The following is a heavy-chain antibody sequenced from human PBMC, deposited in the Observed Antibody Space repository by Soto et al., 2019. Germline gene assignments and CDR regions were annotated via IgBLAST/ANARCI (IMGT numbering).Heavy chain of an antibody. CDR3: ARHSPFGNNWNYFDY. Sequence: SETLSLTCTVSDGSISTCYWGWIRQPPGKGLEWIGYIFYTGSTNYNPSLKSRVTISVDTSKNQFSLKLSSVTAADTAVYYCARHSPFGNNWNYFDYWGQGTLVTVSS. CDR1: DGSISTCY. J-gene: IGHJ4*02. V-gene: IGHV4-59*08. D-gene: IGHD1-1*01. CDR2: IFYTGST.